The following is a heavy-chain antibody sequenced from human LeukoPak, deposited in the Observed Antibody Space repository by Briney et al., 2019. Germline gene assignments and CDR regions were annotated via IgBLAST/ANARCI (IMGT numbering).Heavy chain of an antibody. CDR3: ARDRSEYCSSTSCYTRHGMDV. J-gene: IGHJ6*02. CDR2: IIPIFGIA. D-gene: IGHD2-2*02. V-gene: IGHV1-69*04. CDR1: GGTFSSYA. Sequence: SVKVSCKASGGTFSSYAISWVRQAPGQGLEWTGRIIPIFGIANYAQKFQGRVTITADKSTSTAYMELSSLRSEDTAVYCCARDRSEYCSSTSCYTRHGMDVWGQGTTVTVSS.